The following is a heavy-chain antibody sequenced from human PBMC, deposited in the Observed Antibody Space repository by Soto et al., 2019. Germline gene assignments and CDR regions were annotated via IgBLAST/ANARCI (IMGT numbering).Heavy chain of an antibody. D-gene: IGHD3-10*01. J-gene: IGHJ6*02. Sequence: SETLSLTCTVSGGSISSGGYYWSWIRQHPGKGLEWIGYIYYSGSTYYNPSLKSRVTISVDTSKNQLSLKLNSVTAADTAVYYCATGGGRFNYGMDVWGQGTSVTVSS. CDR1: GGSISSGGYY. CDR3: ATGGGRFNYGMDV. V-gene: IGHV4-61*08. CDR2: IYYSGST.